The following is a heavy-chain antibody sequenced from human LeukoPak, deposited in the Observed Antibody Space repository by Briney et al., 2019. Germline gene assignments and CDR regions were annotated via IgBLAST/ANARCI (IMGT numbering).Heavy chain of an antibody. D-gene: IGHD2-2*01. CDR1: GGSISSYY. Sequence: PSETLSLTCTVSGGSISSYYWSWIRQPAGTALEWIGRIYTSGTITYNPSLKSRVTMSVDTSKNQFSLKLSSVTAADTAVYYCARGNDCSSTSCYLFDYWGQGTLVTVSS. CDR3: ARGNDCSSTSCYLFDY. V-gene: IGHV4-4*07. CDR2: IYTSGTI. J-gene: IGHJ4*02.